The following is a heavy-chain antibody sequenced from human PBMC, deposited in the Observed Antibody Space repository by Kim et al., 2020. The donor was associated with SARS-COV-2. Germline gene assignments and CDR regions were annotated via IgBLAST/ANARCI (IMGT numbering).Heavy chain of an antibody. Sequence: ASVKVSCKASGYTFTSYGISWVRQAPGQGLEWMGWISAYNGNTNYAQKLQGRVTMTTDTSTSTAYMELRSLRSDDTAVYYCARDIPPPLWFGELSPHYFDYWGQGTLVTVSS. CDR3: ARDIPPPLWFGELSPHYFDY. CDR1: GYTFTSYG. CDR2: ISAYNGNT. V-gene: IGHV1-18*01. J-gene: IGHJ4*02. D-gene: IGHD3-10*01.